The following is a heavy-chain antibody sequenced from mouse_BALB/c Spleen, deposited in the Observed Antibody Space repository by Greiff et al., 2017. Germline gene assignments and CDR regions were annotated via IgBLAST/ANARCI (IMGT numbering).Heavy chain of an antibody. CDR3: ARRYGSRFFDY. V-gene: IGHV5-12-1*01. CDR1: GFAFSSYD. CDR2: ISSGGGST. J-gene: IGHJ2*01. Sequence: EVQRVESGGGLVKPGGSLKLSCAASGFAFSSYDMSWVRQTPEKRLEWVAYISSGGGSTYYPDTVKGRFTISRDNAKNTLYLQMSSLKSEDTAMYYCARRYGSRFFDYWGQGTTLTVSS. D-gene: IGHD1-1*01.